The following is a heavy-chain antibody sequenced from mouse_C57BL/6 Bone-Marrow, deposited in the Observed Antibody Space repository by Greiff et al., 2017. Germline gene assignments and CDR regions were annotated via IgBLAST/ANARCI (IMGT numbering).Heavy chain of an antibody. J-gene: IGHJ4*01. CDR3: TTGYGSYYYAMDY. D-gene: IGHD1-1*01. CDR2: IDPENGDT. V-gene: IGHV14-4*01. Sequence: VQLKQSGAELVRPGASVKLSCTASGFNIKDDYMHWVKQRPEQGLEWIGWIDPENGDTEYASKFQGKATITADTSSNTAYLQLSSLTSEDTAVYYCTTGYGSYYYAMDYWGQGTSVTVSS. CDR1: GFNIKDDY.